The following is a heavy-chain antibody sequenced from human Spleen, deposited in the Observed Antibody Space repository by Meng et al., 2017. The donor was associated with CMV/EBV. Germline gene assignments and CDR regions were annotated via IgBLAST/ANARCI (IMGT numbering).Heavy chain of an antibody. CDR1: GACRSYG. Sequence: GACRSYGIGWVRQAPGQGLEWVGEVIPICDTAKYAQKFQDRITITTDETTSTAYMELSSLRSEDTAVYYCAGGVVVVPVAMLAWFDPWGQGTLVTVSS. V-gene: IGHV1-69*05. CDR2: VIPICDTA. J-gene: IGHJ5*02. CDR3: AGGVVVVPVAMLAWFDP. D-gene: IGHD2-2*01.